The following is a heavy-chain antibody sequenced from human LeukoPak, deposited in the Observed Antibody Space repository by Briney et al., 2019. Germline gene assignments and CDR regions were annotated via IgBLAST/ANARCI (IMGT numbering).Heavy chain of an antibody. CDR2: IYHSGST. CDR1: GYSISSGYY. V-gene: IGHV4-38-2*01. J-gene: IGHJ4*02. Sequence: SETLSLTCAVSGYSISSGYYWGWSRQPPGKGLEWIGSIYHSGSTYYNPSLRSRVTISVDTSKNQFSLKLSSVTAADTAVYYCARRGSRYFDYWGQGTLVTVSS. CDR3: ARRGSRYFDY.